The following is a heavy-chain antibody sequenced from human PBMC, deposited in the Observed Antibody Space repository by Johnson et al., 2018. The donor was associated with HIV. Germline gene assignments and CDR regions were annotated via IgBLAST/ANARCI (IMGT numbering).Heavy chain of an antibody. V-gene: IGHV3-74*03. CDR1: GFAFRTYW. CDR3: AKAREYDSTGHDAFDI. Sequence: VQLVESGGGLVQPGGSLRLSCAASGFAFRTYWMVWVRQVPGKRPVWVARIYNDGSRTTYADSVQGRFTISRDNAKNSLYLQMNSLRAEDTAVYYCAKAREYDSTGHDAFDIWGQGTMVTVSS. D-gene: IGHD3-22*01. J-gene: IGHJ3*02. CDR2: IYNDGSRT.